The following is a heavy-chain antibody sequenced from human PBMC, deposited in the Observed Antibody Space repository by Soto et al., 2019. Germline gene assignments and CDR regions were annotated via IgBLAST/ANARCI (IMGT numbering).Heavy chain of an antibody. CDR1: GFSLSTSGAG. CDR2: ISWKDEK. Sequence: QITLKAAGPTLVKPTQTLTVTCTFSGFSLSTSGAGVGWIRQSPGKAPEWLALISWKDEKRYNPGLKSRLTITKDTSKNPVVLTMTDLDPVDTATYFCAHRYGGNYSRWYFASWGQGTLVTVSS. D-gene: IGHD4-17*01. CDR3: AHRYGGNYSRWYFAS. J-gene: IGHJ4*02. V-gene: IGHV2-5*01.